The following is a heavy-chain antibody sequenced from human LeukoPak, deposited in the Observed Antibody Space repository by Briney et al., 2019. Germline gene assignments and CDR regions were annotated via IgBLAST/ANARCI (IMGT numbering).Heavy chain of an antibody. CDR3: ARASRRAAAGLGRYFDY. CDR1: GYTFTSHD. Sequence: ASVKVSCKASGYTFTSHDINWVRQATGQGLEWMGWMNPNSGNTGYAQKFQGRVTMTRNTSISTAYMELSSLRSEDTAVYYCARASRRAAAGLGRYFDYWGQGTLVTVSS. J-gene: IGHJ4*02. CDR2: MNPNSGNT. D-gene: IGHD6-13*01. V-gene: IGHV1-8*01.